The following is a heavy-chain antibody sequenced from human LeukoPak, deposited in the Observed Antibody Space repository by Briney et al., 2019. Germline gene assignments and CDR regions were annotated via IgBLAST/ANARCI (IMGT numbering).Heavy chain of an antibody. CDR2: IRFDESEK. D-gene: IGHD2-8*01. V-gene: IGHV3-30*14. Sequence: GRSLRLSCAASGFTFSSYAMHWVRQAPGKGLEWVSYIRFDESEKHYIDSVKGRFTISRDNSKNTLYLQMNSLRPDDTAVYFCAKIGGYCVNGVCLFDLWGRGTLVSVSS. CDR1: GFTFSSYA. CDR3: AKIGGYCVNGVCLFDL. J-gene: IGHJ2*01.